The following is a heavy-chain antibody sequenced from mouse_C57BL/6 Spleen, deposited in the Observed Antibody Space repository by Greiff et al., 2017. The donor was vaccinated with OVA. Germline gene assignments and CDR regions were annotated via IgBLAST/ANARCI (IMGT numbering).Heavy chain of an antibody. CDR3: ARYYYGSHWYFDV. CDR1: GYTFTSYW. D-gene: IGHD1-1*01. V-gene: IGHV1-55*01. Sequence: QVQLQQPGAELVKPGASVKMSCKASGYTFTSYWITWVKQRPGQGLEWIGDIYPGSGSTNYNEKFKSKATLTVDSSSSTAYMQLSSLTSEDSAVYYCARYYYGSHWYFDVWGTGTTVTVSS. J-gene: IGHJ1*03. CDR2: IYPGSGST.